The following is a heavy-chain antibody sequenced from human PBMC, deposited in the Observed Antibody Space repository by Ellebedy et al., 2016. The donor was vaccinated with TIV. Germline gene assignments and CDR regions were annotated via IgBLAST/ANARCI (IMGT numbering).Heavy chain of an antibody. Sequence: ASVKVSCKTSGYIFTAYYIHWVRQAPGQGLEWMGWINPDSGGTNFPQKFQGRVTMTRDTSVNAAYMELSRLQSDDTAVYYCARSFFDLSSWYNNDFYYGMDLWGQGATVTVSS. CDR3: ARSFFDLSSWYNNDFYYGMDL. CDR2: INPDSGGT. V-gene: IGHV1-2*02. D-gene: IGHD6-13*01. CDR1: GYIFTAYY. J-gene: IGHJ6*02.